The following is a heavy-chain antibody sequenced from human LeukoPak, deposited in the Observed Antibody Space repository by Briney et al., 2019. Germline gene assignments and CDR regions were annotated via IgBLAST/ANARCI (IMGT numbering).Heavy chain of an antibody. J-gene: IGHJ5*02. Sequence: ASVKVSCKASGYTFTGYYMHWVRQAPGQGLEWMGWINPNSGGTNYAQKFQGWVTMTRGTSISTAYMELSRLRSDDTAVYYCARDTGAYCGSTSCYNNWFDPWGQGTLVTVSS. CDR1: GYTFTGYY. D-gene: IGHD2-2*01. V-gene: IGHV1-2*04. CDR2: INPNSGGT. CDR3: ARDTGAYCGSTSCYNNWFDP.